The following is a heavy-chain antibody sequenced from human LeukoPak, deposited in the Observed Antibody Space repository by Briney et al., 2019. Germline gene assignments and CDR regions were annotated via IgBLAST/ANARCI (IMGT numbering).Heavy chain of an antibody. D-gene: IGHD2-2*01. CDR1: GYTFTSYG. J-gene: IGHJ3*02. V-gene: IGHV1-18*01. CDR2: ISAYNGNT. CDR3: ASLGLSTSPGAFDI. Sequence: GASVKVSCKASGYTFTSYGISWVRQAPGQGLEWMGWISAYNGNTNYAQKLQGRVTMTTDTSTSTAYMELRSLRSDDTAVYYCASLGLSTSPGAFDIWGQGTMVTVSS.